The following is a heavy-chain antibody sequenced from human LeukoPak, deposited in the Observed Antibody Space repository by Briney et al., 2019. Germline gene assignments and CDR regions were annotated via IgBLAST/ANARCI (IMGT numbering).Heavy chain of an antibody. CDR2: IYYNADT. J-gene: IGHJ3*01. CDR1: GGSISSSSYY. D-gene: IGHD2-21*02. V-gene: IGHV4-39*01. Sequence: PSETLSLTCTVSGGSISSSSYYWSWIRQPAGKGLEWIGTIYYNADTYYNPSLKSRVTISVDTSKNQLSLKVTSVTAADTAVYYCARSPAYCGGDCPTGGAFDFWGQGTMVTVSS. CDR3: ARSPAYCGGDCPTGGAFDF.